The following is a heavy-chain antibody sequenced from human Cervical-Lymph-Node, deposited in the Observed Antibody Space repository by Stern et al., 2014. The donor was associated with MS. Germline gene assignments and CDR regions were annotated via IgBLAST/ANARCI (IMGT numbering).Heavy chain of an antibody. CDR1: GFTFSLYA. CDR2: ISGTDSST. CDR3: AKEGIAVASFDY. D-gene: IGHD6-19*01. Sequence: EMQLVESGGDLAQPGGSLRLSCAVSGFTFSLYAMSWVRQAPGKGLEWVSVISGTDSSTYYAETVKGRFTISRDNSKYTLYLQMNNLRAEDTAVYYCAKEGIAVASFDYWGQGTLVTVAS. V-gene: IGHV3-23*04. J-gene: IGHJ4*02.